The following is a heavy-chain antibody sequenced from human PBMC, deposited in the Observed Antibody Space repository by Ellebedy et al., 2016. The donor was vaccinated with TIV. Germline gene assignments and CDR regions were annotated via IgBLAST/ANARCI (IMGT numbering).Heavy chain of an antibody. CDR3: ARETFNDVDLKLWGVLDI. V-gene: IGHV3-66*01. J-gene: IGHJ3*02. CDR2: IFIDGTT. D-gene: IGHD3-10*01. CDR1: ELTVSGNY. Sequence: LSLTCAASELTVSGNYMSWVRQAPGKGLEWVSVIFIDGTTYYADSVKGRFTISRDNSKNTLYIQMNSLRAEDTAVYYCARETFNDVDLKLWGVLDIWGQGTMVTVSS.